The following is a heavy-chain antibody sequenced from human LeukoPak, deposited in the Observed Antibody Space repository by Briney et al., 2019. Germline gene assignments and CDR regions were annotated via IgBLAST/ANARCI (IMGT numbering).Heavy chain of an antibody. J-gene: IGHJ3*01. CDR1: GGSISSYY. CDR3: ARRLDSWPHRAFDL. V-gene: IGHV4-59*08. D-gene: IGHD2-21*01. CDR2: IYYSGTT. Sequence: SETLSLTCTVSGGSISSYYWSWIRKPPGKGLEWIEYIYYSGTTNYNPSLKSRVTMSVDTSKNQFSLKLSSVTAADTAVYYCARRLDSWPHRAFDLWGQGTMVSVSS.